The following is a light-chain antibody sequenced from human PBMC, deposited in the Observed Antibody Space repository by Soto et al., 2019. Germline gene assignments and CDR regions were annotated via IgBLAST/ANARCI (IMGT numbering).Light chain of an antibody. Sequence: EIVLTQSPGTLSLSPGERATLSCRASQSVSSSYLAWYQQKPGQAPSLLIYGASSRATGIPDRFSGSGSGTDFTLTIFRLEPEDFAVYYCQQYGSSPRTFGQGTKVDIK. CDR2: GAS. CDR3: QQYGSSPRT. V-gene: IGKV3-20*01. CDR1: QSVSSSY. J-gene: IGKJ1*01.